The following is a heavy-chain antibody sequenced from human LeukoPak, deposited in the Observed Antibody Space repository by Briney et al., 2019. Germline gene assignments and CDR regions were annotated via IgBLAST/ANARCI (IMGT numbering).Heavy chain of an antibody. V-gene: IGHV4-30-4*01. J-gene: IGHJ4*02. D-gene: IGHD3-22*01. CDR1: GGSLSSGDYY. CDR2: IYYSGST. Sequence: PSETLSLTCTVSGGSLSSGDYYWSWIRQPPGKGLEWIGYIYYSGSTYYNPSLKSRVTISVDTSKNQFSLKLSSVTAADTAVYYCARSYDSSGYYFDYWGQGTLVTVSS. CDR3: ARSYDSSGYYFDY.